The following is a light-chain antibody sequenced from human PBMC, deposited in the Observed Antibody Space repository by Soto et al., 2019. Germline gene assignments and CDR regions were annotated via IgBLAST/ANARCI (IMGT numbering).Light chain of an antibody. CDR1: QTISSW. CDR2: KAS. CDR3: QHYNSYSEA. J-gene: IGKJ1*01. V-gene: IGKV1-5*03. Sequence: DIQMTQSPSTLSGSVGDRVTITCWASQTISSWLAWYQQKPGKAPKLLIYKASTLKSGVPSRFSGSGSGTEFTLTISSLQPDGFATYYCQHYNSYSEAFGQGTKVELK.